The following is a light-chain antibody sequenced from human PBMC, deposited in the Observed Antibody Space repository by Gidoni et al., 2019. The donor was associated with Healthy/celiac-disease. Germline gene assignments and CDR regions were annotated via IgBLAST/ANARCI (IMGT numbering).Light chain of an antibody. V-gene: IGKV3-11*01. CDR3: YQRSYWPSFT. Sequence: IVLTQSPATLSLSLGERANITCRASQSLSSCLARYQQKPGQAPRLLIYAASNRSTGIPARFSGSGAGTDCTLTIRSLEPEECAVYYWYQRSYWPSFTFGHGTKVDIK. J-gene: IGKJ3*01. CDR1: QSLSSC. CDR2: AAS.